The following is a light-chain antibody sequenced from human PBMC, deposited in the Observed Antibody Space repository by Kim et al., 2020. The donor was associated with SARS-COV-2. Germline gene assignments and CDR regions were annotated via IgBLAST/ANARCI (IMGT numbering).Light chain of an antibody. J-gene: IGLJ1*01. V-gene: IGLV3-1*01. CDR3: QAWDSSTAV. CDR1: KLGDNY. Sequence: SYELIQPPSVSVTPGQTTSITCSGDKLGDNYACWYQQKPGQSPVLVIYQDSKRPSGIPERFSCSNSGNTATLTISGTQAMDEADYYCQAWDSSTAVFGTGNKVTVL. CDR2: QDS.